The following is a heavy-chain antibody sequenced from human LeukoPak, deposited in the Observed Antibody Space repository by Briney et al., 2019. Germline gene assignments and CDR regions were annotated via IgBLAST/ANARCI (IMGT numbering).Heavy chain of an antibody. D-gene: IGHD1-26*01. V-gene: IGHV4-59*01. J-gene: IGHJ4*02. CDR2: IYYNGVT. CDR1: GGSITDYF. CDR3: ARGIPATNEGYYSDY. Sequence: PSETLSLTCSVSGGSITDYFWTWIRQPPGKGLEWIGYIYYNGVTNYNPSLKSRVTISIDTSKSQFSLKLRSVTAADTAVYYCARGIPATNEGYYSDYWGQGTLVTVSS.